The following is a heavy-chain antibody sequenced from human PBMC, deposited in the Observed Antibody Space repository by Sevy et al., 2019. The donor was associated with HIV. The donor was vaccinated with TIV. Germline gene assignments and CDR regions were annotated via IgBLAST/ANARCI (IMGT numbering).Heavy chain of an antibody. V-gene: IGHV1-69*13. D-gene: IGHD6-13*01. J-gene: IGHJ4*02. Sequence: ASVKVSCKASGGTFSSYAISWVRQAPGQGVEWMGGIIPIFGTANYAQKFQGRVTITADESTSTAYMELSSLRSEDTAVYYCATLAAAGLTEFDYSGQGTLVTVSS. CDR1: GGTFSSYA. CDR2: IIPIFGTA. CDR3: ATLAAAGLTEFDY.